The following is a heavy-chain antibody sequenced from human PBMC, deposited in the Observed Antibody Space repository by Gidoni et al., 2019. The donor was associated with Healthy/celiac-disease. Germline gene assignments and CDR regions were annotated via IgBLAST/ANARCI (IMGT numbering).Heavy chain of an antibody. D-gene: IGHD3-10*01. CDR2: INNSGSN. J-gene: IGHJ4*02. CDR3: ARVGTFGTLGYYFDY. CDR1: GGSIRSGGYY. V-gene: IGHV4-31*03. Sequence: QVPLQESGPGLVKPSQTLSLTCPVSGGSIRSGGYYWSWIRQHPGKGLGWIGYINNSGSNYDNPALKSRVTITVETSKNQFSLKLSAVTAADTAGYYCARVGTFGTLGYYFDYWGQGTLVTVSS.